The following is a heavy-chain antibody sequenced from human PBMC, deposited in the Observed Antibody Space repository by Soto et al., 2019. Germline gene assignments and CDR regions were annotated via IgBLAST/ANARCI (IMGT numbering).Heavy chain of an antibody. Sequence: QITLKESGPTLVKPTQTLTLTCTFSGFSLSTSGVGVGWIRQPPGKALEWLALIYWDDDKRYSPSLKRRLTITNHTSKIYLLLTMTNTGPGATVTAYCVYIRKHFWSCYVGYYYYYKYICGKG. CDR3: VYIRKHFWSCYVGYYYYYKYI. D-gene: IGHD3-3*02. J-gene: IGHJ6*03. V-gene: IGHV2-5*02. CDR2: IYWDDDK. CDR1: GFSLSTSGVG.